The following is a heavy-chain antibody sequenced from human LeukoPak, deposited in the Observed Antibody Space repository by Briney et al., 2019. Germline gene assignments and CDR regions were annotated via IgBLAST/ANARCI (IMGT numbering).Heavy chain of an antibody. CDR1: GFTFSSYG. V-gene: IGHV3-30*03. Sequence: GGPLRLSCAASGFTFSSYGMHWVRQAPGKGLEWVAVISYDGSNKYYADSVKGRFTISRDNSKNTLYLQMNSLRAEDTAVYYCAIAAAVSYWGQGTLVTVSS. J-gene: IGHJ4*02. D-gene: IGHD6-13*01. CDR2: ISYDGSNK. CDR3: AIAAAVSY.